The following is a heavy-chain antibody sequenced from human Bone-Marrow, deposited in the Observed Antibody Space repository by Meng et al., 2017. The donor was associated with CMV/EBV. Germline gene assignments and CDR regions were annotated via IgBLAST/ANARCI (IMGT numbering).Heavy chain of an antibody. CDR2: IYYSGST. V-gene: IGHV4-59*01. Sequence: GSLRLSCAASGFSFSDYYMSWIRQPPGKGLEWIGYIYYSGSTNYNPSLKSRVTISVDTSKNQFSLKLSSVTAADTAVYYCAREDLVKGRYGMDVWGQGTTVTVSS. D-gene: IGHD3-3*01. J-gene: IGHJ6*02. CDR3: AREDLVKGRYGMDV. CDR1: GFSFSDYY.